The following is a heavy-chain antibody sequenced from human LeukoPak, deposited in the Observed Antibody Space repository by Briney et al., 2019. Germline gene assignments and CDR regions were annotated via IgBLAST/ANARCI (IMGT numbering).Heavy chain of an antibody. CDR1: GFTFSGSW. V-gene: IGHV3-7*01. CDR2: INQDGSAK. D-gene: IGHD3-3*01. Sequence: GGSLRLSCAASGFTFSGSWMSRVRQAPGKGLEWVANINQDGSAKNYLDSVKGRFTISIDRDKNSLYLQMNSLRDEDTAVYYCARELSWSGRDYWGQGTLVTVSS. J-gene: IGHJ4*02. CDR3: ARELSWSGRDY.